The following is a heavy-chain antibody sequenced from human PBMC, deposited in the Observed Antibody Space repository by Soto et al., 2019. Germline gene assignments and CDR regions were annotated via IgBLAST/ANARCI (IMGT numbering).Heavy chain of an antibody. CDR2: IIPSYDRA. D-gene: IGHD4-17*01. CDR3: ARDPTNDYGDDTFDS. V-gene: IGHV1-69*01. CDR1: GDAFMSYA. J-gene: IGHJ4*02. Sequence: QVLLLQSGSEVKKPGSSVKVSCKASGDAFMSYAISWVRQAPGQGLEYMGGIIPSYDRAKYAQKFQGRLTVSADLYTSTVYMELSSLRSEDTAVYFCARDPTNDYGDDTFDSWGQGTKVIVSS.